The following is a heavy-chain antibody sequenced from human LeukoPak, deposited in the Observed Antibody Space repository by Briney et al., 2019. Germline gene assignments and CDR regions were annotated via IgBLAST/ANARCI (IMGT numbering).Heavy chain of an antibody. D-gene: IGHD3-10*01. V-gene: IGHV4-59*08. CDR2: IYYSGST. CDR1: GGSISSYY. CDR3: ARRVPMNYYGSGNDAFDI. J-gene: IGHJ3*02. Sequence: PSETPSLTCTVSGGSISSYYWSWIRQPPGKGLEWIGYIYYSGSTNYNPSLKSRVTISVDTSKNQFSLKLSSVTAADTAVYYCARRVPMNYYGSGNDAFDIWGQGTMVTVSS.